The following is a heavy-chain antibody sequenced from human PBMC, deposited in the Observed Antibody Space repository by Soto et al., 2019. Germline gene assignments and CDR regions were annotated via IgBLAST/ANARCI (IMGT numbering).Heavy chain of an antibody. V-gene: IGHV3-30-3*01. D-gene: IGHD3-22*01. Sequence: QVQLVESGGCVVQPGRSLRLSCAASGFTFSSYAMHWVRQAPSKGLEWVAVISYDGSNKYYADSVKGRFTISRDNSKNTLYLQMNSLRAEDTAVYYSTRDYYDSSGQHYYGMDVWGQGTTVTVSS. CDR2: ISYDGSNK. CDR3: TRDYYDSSGQHYYGMDV. J-gene: IGHJ6*02. CDR1: GFTFSSYA.